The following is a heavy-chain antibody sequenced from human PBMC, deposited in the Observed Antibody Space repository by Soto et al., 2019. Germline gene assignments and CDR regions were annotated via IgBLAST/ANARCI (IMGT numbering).Heavy chain of an antibody. V-gene: IGHV3-20*01. CDR1: GFTFDDYT. CDR2: IDWNGGST. D-gene: IGHD1-1*01. J-gene: IGHJ4*02. CDR3: ARDGVRLERPETHFDY. Sequence: PGGSLRLSCAASGFTFDDYTMNWVRLVPGKGLEWVAGIDWNGGSTGYVDSVRGRFTISRDNAKKSLYLHMSSLRAEDTAFYHCARDGVRLERPETHFDYWGQGTLVTVSS.